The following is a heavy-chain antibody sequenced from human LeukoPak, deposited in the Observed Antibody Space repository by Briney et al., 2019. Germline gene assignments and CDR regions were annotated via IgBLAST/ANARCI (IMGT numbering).Heavy chain of an antibody. CDR1: GFTFNSSW. J-gene: IGHJ3*02. V-gene: IGHV3-74*01. CDR3: ASPRSGDRGGYHDPCDI. CDR2: INSDGAR. D-gene: IGHD3-22*01. Sequence: PGGSLRLSCAGPGFTFNSSWMRWVRPAPGRGLGWVSRINSDGARSYADSVKGRFTISRDNAKNTLFLQMNSLRVEDTAVYFCASPRSGDRGGYHDPCDIWGQGTMVTVSS.